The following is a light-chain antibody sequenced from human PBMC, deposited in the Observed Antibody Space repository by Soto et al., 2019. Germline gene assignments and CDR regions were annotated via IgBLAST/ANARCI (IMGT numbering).Light chain of an antibody. J-gene: IGKJ4*01. V-gene: IGKV1-27*01. Sequence: DIQMTQSPSSLSASVGDRVTITCRASQAIYNYLAWYQQKPGKVPTLLISAASTLQSGVQSRFSGSGSGTAFTLTISSLQPEDVATYYCQKFSAVPTFGGGTKVEI. CDR1: QAIYNY. CDR3: QKFSAVPT. CDR2: AAS.